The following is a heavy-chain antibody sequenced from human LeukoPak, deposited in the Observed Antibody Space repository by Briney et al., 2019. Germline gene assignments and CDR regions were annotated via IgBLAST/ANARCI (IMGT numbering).Heavy chain of an antibody. J-gene: IGHJ1*01. D-gene: IGHD3-22*01. V-gene: IGHV4-39*02. CDR2: IYYSGST. CDR1: GDYISSSSYY. CDR3: ARRRYYDSTGYLD. Sequence: PSETLSLTCTLSGDYISSSSYYWGWIRQPPGKGLEWIGDIYYSGSTYYNASLKGRVSISIDTSNNHFSLHLRSLTAADTALYYCARRRYYDSTGYLDWGRGTLVTVSS.